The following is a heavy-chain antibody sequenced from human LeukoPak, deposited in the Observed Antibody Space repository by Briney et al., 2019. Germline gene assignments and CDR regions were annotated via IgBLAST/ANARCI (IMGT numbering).Heavy chain of an antibody. V-gene: IGHV6-1*01. Sequence: SQTLSLTSAISGDSVSSNSAAWNWIRQSPSRGLEWLGRTYYRSKWYNDYAVSVKSRVTINPDASKNQFSLQLNSVTPEDTAVYYCARAEPGVVVAATKRYYFDYWGQGTLVTVSS. CDR2: TYYRSKWYN. J-gene: IGHJ4*02. CDR3: ARAEPGVVVAATKRYYFDY. D-gene: IGHD2-15*01. CDR1: GDSVSSNSAA.